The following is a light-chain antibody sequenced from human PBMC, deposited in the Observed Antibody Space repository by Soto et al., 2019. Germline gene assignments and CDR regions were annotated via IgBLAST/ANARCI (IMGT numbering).Light chain of an antibody. CDR3: QQYGNSPPYS. J-gene: IGKJ2*03. CDR2: ATS. V-gene: IGKV3-20*01. Sequence: EIVLTQSPGSLSLSPGEGATLSCRASQSVSTTYLAWYQLKPGQAPRRVIYATSSRAAGIPDRFRGSGSGTEFTLTISSLEPEDVGVYFCQQYGNSPPYSFVQGTKLEIK. CDR1: QSVSTTY.